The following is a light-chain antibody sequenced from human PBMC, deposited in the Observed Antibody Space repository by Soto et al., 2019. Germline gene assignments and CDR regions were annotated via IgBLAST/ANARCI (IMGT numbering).Light chain of an antibody. J-gene: IGKJ1*01. CDR3: QQYHSYWT. CDR1: QSISSW. V-gene: IGKV1-5*01. CDR2: DAS. Sequence: DIQMTQSPSALSASVGDRATITCRASQSISSWLAWYQQKPGKAPKLLIYDASTLESGVPQRFSGSGSGTEFTLTISSLQTDDFSTYYCQQYHSYWTFGQGTKGDIK.